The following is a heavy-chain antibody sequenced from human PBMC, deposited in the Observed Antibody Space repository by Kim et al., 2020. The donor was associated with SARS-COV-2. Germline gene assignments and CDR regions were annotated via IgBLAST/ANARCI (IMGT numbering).Heavy chain of an antibody. J-gene: IGHJ6*02. Sequence: ADSVKGRFTIARDNSKNTLYLQMNGLRAEDTAVYYCARVTTSYYYYGMDVWGQGTTVTVSS. V-gene: IGHV3-66*01. CDR3: ARVTTSYYYYGMDV. D-gene: IGHD4-4*01.